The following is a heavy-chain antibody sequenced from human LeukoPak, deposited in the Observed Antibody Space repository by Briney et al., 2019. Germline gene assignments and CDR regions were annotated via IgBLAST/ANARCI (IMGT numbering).Heavy chain of an antibody. CDR3: ARTRRHYYGSGKNVTPWPAGLDV. CDR2: SGSS. CDR1: GDSFDNYY. D-gene: IGHD3-10*01. Sequence: SETLSLTRTVSGDSFDNYYWTWIRQPPGKGLEWIGYSGSSKYNPSLKSRVTISTDTSKRHFSLTLSSVTAADTAVYYCARTRRHYYGSGKNVTPWPAGLDVWGQGTTITV. V-gene: IGHV4-59*01. J-gene: IGHJ6*02.